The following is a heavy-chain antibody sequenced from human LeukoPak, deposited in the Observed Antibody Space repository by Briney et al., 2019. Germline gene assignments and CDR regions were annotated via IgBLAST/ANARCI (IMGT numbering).Heavy chain of an antibody. CDR3: ARDYLNREQLVRVTSATSAY. CDR2: ISSSSSYI. V-gene: IGHV3-21*01. Sequence: GGSLRLSCAASGFTFSSYSMNWVRQAPGKGLEWVSSISSSSSYIYYADSVKGRFTISRDNAKNSLYLQMNSLRAEDTAVYYCARDYLNREQLVRVTSATSAYWGQGTLVTVSS. D-gene: IGHD6-6*01. J-gene: IGHJ4*02. CDR1: GFTFSSYS.